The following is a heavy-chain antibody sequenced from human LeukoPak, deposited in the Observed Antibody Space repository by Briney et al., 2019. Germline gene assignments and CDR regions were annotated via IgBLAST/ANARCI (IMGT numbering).Heavy chain of an antibody. CDR3: ARGLYCSSTSCYHRRAFDI. V-gene: IGHV4-4*07. CDR1: GGSISSYY. J-gene: IGHJ3*02. Sequence: SETLSLTCTVSGGSISSYYWSWIRQPAGKGLEWIGRIYTSGSTNYNPSLKSRVTMSVDTSKNQFSLKLSSVTAADTAVYYCARGLYCSSTSCYHRRAFDIWGQGTMVTVSS. D-gene: IGHD2-2*01. CDR2: IYTSGST.